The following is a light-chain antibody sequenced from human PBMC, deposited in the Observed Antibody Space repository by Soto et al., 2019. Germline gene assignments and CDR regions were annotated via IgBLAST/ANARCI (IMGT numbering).Light chain of an antibody. CDR1: QSVSSN. V-gene: IGKV3-15*01. J-gene: IGKJ4*01. CDR3: QQHNNWPLT. CDR2: GIS. Sequence: EIVMTQSPATLSVSPGERVTLSCRASQSVSSNLAWYQQKPGQAPRLLMYGISTRATGIPARFSGSGSGTEFTLTISSLQSEDFAIYYCQQHNNWPLTFGGGNKVEIK.